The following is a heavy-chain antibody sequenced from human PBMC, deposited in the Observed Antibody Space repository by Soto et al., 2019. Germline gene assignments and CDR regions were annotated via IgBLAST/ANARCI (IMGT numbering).Heavy chain of an antibody. CDR2: IWYDGSNK. Sequence: ESGGGVVQPGRSLRLSCAASGFTFSSYGMHWVRQAPGKGLEWVAVIWYDGSNKYYADSVKGRFTISRDNSKNTLYLQMNSLRAEDTAVYYCARDKKGYYGSGFYYYYYMDVLGKGTTVTVSS. J-gene: IGHJ6*03. CDR1: GFTFSSYG. D-gene: IGHD3-10*01. CDR3: ARDKKGYYGSGFYYYYYMDV. V-gene: IGHV3-33*01.